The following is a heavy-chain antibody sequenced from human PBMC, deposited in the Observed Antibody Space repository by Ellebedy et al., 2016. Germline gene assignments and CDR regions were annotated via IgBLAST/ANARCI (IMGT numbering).Heavy chain of an antibody. V-gene: IGHV3-7*01. J-gene: IGHJ4*02. Sequence: GESLKISXAASGFTFSNFWMSWVRQAPGKGLQWVANIKQDGSEKSYVDSVKGRFTISRDNAKNSLYLQMNSLRAEDTAVYYCARDRYGTGTYYPVKRYFFDNWGQGTLVTVSS. CDR3: ARDRYGTGTYYPVKRYFFDN. CDR1: GFTFSNFW. CDR2: IKQDGSEK. D-gene: IGHD3-10*01.